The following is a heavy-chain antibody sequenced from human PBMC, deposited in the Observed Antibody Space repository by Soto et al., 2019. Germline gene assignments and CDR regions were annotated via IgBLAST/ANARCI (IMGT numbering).Heavy chain of an antibody. Sequence: QITLKESGPTLVKHTQTLTLTCTFSGFSLSTTGVGVGWIRQPPGKALEWLALIYWDDDKRYSPSLKSMLTITEDTSKNQVVLTMTTMDPVDAATYYCAETKQLVPSNWFDPWGQGTLVTASS. J-gene: IGHJ5*02. CDR1: GFSLSTTGVG. CDR2: IYWDDDK. CDR3: AETKQLVPSNWFDP. V-gene: IGHV2-5*02. D-gene: IGHD6-13*01.